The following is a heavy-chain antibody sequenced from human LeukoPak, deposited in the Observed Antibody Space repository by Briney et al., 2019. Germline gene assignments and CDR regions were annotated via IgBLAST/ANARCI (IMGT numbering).Heavy chain of an antibody. J-gene: IGHJ6*02. Sequence: GGSLRLSCAASGSTFSSYAMHWVRQAPGKGLEWVAVISYDGSNKYYADSVKGRFTISRDNSKNTLYLQMNSLRAEDTAVYYCARHEDDGAAATYYYYGMDVWGQGTTVTVSS. D-gene: IGHD6-13*01. CDR3: ARHEDDGAAATYYYYGMDV. V-gene: IGHV3-30-3*01. CDR1: GSTFSSYA. CDR2: ISYDGSNK.